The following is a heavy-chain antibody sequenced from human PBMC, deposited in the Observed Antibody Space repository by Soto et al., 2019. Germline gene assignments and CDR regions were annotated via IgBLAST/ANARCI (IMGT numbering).Heavy chain of an antibody. CDR2: INSDGSST. J-gene: IGHJ4*02. V-gene: IGHV3-74*01. D-gene: IGHD2-21*02. CDR3: HNEAYCGGDGYSAY. CDR1: GFTFSSDW. Sequence: EVQLVESGGGLVQPGGSLRLSCAASGFTFSSDWMHWVRQAPWKGLVWVSRINSDGSSTSYADSVKGRFTISRDNAKNTLYLQMNSLRAEDTAVYYCHNEAYCGGDGYSAYWGQGTLVTVSS.